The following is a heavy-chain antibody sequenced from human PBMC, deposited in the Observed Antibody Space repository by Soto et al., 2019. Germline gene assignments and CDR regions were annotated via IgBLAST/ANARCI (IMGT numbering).Heavy chain of an antibody. D-gene: IGHD3-16*02. V-gene: IGHV1-69*02. CDR2: IIPVLGIT. J-gene: IGHJ4*02. Sequence: QVQLVQSEAEVKKPGSSVKVSCKASGDTFSTYTISWVRQAPGQGLEWMGKIIPVLGITHYAQKFEGRVTMTADKSTDTAYMEVSSLRSEDTAVYYCARWGELSPHFDHWGQGTLVTVSS. CDR1: GDTFSTYT. CDR3: ARWGELSPHFDH.